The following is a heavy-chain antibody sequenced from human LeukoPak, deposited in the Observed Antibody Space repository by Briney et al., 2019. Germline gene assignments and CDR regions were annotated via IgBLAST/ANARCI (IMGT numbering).Heavy chain of an antibody. Sequence: GGSLRLSCAASGFTFSDYYMSWIRQAPGKGLEWVSYISSSGSTIYYADSVKGRFTISRDNAKNSLYLQMNSLRAEDTAVYYCASQTVYYHDSSGYPYFDYWGQGTLVTVSS. CDR3: ASQTVYYHDSSGYPYFDY. D-gene: IGHD3-22*01. J-gene: IGHJ4*02. CDR1: GFTFSDYY. V-gene: IGHV3-11*01. CDR2: ISSSGSTI.